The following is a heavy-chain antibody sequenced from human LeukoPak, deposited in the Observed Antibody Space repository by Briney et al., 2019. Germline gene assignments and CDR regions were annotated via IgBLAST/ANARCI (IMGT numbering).Heavy chain of an antibody. Sequence: ASVTVSCKASGYTFTSYAMHWVRQAPGQRLEWMGWINAGNGNTKYSQKFQGRVTITRDTSASTAYMELSSLRSEDTAVYYCARETYDSSGYYFDYWGQGTLVTVSS. J-gene: IGHJ4*02. CDR3: ARETYDSSGYYFDY. CDR1: GYTFTSYA. CDR2: INAGNGNT. V-gene: IGHV1-3*01. D-gene: IGHD3-22*01.